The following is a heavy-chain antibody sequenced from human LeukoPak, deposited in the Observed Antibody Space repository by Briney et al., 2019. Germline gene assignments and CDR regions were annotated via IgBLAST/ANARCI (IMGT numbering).Heavy chain of an antibody. D-gene: IGHD2-15*01. CDR1: GFTFSNYD. J-gene: IGHJ3*02. CDR3: AKSEEDAWSDAFDI. Sequence: GGSLRLSCAASGFTFSNYDMHWVRQAPGKGLERVAVISYDGINKYYGDSVKGQFTISRDNSKNTLYLQMTSLRPEDTAVYYCAKSEEDAWSDAFDIWGQGTMVIVSS. CDR2: ISYDGINK. V-gene: IGHV3-30*18.